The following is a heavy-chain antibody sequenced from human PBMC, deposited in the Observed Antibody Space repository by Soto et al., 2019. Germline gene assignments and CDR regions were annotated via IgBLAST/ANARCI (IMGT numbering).Heavy chain of an antibody. D-gene: IGHD2-8*02. CDR1: GGSFSGYY. Sequence: QVQLQQWGAGLLKPSETLSLTCAVYGGSFSGYYWTWIRQPPGTGLEWIGEINHSGSTNYNPSLTSRVTISVDTSKNQFSLKLTSVTAADTAVYYCARDKITGLFDYWGKGTLVTVSS. CDR3: ARDKITGLFDY. V-gene: IGHV4-34*01. J-gene: IGHJ4*02. CDR2: INHSGST.